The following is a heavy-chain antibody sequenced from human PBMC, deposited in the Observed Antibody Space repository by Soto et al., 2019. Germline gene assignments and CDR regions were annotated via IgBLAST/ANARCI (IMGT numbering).Heavy chain of an antibody. CDR1: GYTFTSYG. J-gene: IGHJ2*01. D-gene: IGHD5-12*01. V-gene: IGHV1-18*01. CDR3: AREGGYSGYDALIGWYFDL. Sequence: ASVKVSCKASGYTFTSYGISWVRQAPGQGLEWMGWISAYNGNTNYAQKLQGRVTMTTDTSTSTAYMELRSLRSDDTAVYYCAREGGYSGYDALIGWYFDLWGRGTLVTVSS. CDR2: ISAYNGNT.